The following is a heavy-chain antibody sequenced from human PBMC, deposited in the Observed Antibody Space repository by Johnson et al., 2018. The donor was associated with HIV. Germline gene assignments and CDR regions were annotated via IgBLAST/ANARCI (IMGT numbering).Heavy chain of an antibody. V-gene: IGHV3-30-3*01. J-gene: IGHJ3*02. CDR3: ARGGTYNWSPDRIGKAFDI. CDR1: GITVSSNY. CDR2: ISYDGSNK. D-gene: IGHD1-20*01. Sequence: QEKLVESGGGLVQPGGSLRLSCAASGITVSSNYMSWVRQAPGKGLEWVAGISYDGSNKYYADSVKGRFTISRDNAKNSLYLQMNSLRAEDTAVYHCARGGTYNWSPDRIGKAFDIWGQGTTVTVSS.